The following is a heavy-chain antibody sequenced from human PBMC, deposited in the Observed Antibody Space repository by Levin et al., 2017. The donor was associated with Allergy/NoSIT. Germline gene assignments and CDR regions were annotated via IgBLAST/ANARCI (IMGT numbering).Heavy chain of an antibody. J-gene: IGHJ4*02. Sequence: SQTLSLTCAVSGGSISSSNWWSWVRQPPGKGLEWIGEIYHSGSTNYNPSLKSRVTISVDKSKNQFSLKLSSVTAADTAVYYCARVGGRITMVQGAKASDNGGQGTLVTVSS. CDR2: IYHSGST. CDR3: ARVGGRITMVQGAKASDN. CDR1: GGSISSSNW. D-gene: IGHD3-10*01. V-gene: IGHV4-4*02.